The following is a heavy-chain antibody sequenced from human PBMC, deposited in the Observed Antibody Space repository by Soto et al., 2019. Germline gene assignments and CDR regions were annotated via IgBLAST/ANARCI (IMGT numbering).Heavy chain of an antibody. CDR2: IKSAPDGGST. CDR3: ATEVANDYVWGSSRSAFDY. J-gene: IGHJ4*02. Sequence: EVQLVESGGGLVKPGGSLRLSCAASGFTFYDAWMNWVRQAPGKGLEWVGRIKSAPDGGSTNYAAPVSGRFTISRDDSKDRVYLQMQSLRAEDTAVYYCATEVANDYVWGSSRSAFDYWGQGSLVTVAS. V-gene: IGHV3-15*07. CDR1: GFTFYDAW. D-gene: IGHD3-16*02.